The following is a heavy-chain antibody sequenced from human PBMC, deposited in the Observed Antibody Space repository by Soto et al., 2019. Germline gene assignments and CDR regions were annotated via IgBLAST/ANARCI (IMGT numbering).Heavy chain of an antibody. D-gene: IGHD6-13*01. V-gene: IGHV1-2*02. CDR3: ARVSLGSSIQYTYDP. Sequence: GASVKVSCKASGYTFTGYYIHWVRQAPGQGLEWMGWINPNSGGTNYAQKFQGRVTMTRDTSIRTAYMELSRLRSDDTAVYYCARVSLGSSIQYTYDPWGQGTLVTVSS. J-gene: IGHJ5*02. CDR1: GYTFTGYY. CDR2: INPNSGGT.